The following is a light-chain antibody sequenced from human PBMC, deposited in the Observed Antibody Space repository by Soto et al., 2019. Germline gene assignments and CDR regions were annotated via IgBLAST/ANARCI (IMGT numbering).Light chain of an antibody. V-gene: IGKV3-15*01. CDR1: QSLPTT. CDR3: QQYDDWPLT. J-gene: IGKJ5*01. CDR2: DAS. Sequence: EIVLTQSPCTLPLSPGGRATLSWRASQSLPTTLAWYQQKPGQAPRLLIHDASTRATGIPARFSGSGSGTEFTLTISSLQSEDFAVYYCQQYDDWPLTFGQGTRLEIK.